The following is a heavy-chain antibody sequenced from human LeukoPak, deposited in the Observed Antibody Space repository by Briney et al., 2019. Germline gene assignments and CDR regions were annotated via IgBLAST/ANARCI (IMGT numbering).Heavy chain of an antibody. CDR2: IYYSGST. J-gene: IGHJ4*02. CDR1: GGSISSYY. V-gene: IGHV4-59*01. D-gene: IGHD3-16*01. Sequence: SETLSLTCTVSGGSISSYYWSWIRQPPGKGLEWIGYIYYSGSTNYNPSLKSRVTISVDTSKNQFSLKLSSVTAADTAVYYCARGTSIFGGGVDYWGQGALVTVSS. CDR3: ARGTSIFGGGVDY.